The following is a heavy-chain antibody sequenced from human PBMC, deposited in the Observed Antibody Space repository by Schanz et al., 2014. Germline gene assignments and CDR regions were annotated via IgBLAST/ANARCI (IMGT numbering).Heavy chain of an antibody. D-gene: IGHD4-17*01. CDR1: GGSVSSGGDY. CDR3: ARDRGHGDLPGNI. V-gene: IGHV4-31*03. Sequence: QVQLQESGPGLVKPSQTLSLTCTVSGGSVSSGGDYWSWIRQHPGKGLEWIGFISYSGSTYYNPSRKSRVTISVDTSKSQFSLNLSSATAADTAVYYCARDRGHGDLPGNIWGQGTMVTVSS. J-gene: IGHJ3*02. CDR2: ISYSGST.